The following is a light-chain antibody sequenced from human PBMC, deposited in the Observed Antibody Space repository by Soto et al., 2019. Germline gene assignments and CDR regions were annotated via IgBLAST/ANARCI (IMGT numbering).Light chain of an antibody. CDR2: EVS. CDR1: TSDVGGYNY. V-gene: IGLV2-14*01. Sequence: QSALTQPASVSGSPGQSITISCTGTTSDVGGYNYVSWYQQHPGKAPKVMIYEVSNRPSGVSNRFSGSKSGNTASLTISGLQAEDEADYDCSSYTTISSLVFGGGTQLAVL. CDR3: SSYTTISSLV. J-gene: IGLJ2*01.